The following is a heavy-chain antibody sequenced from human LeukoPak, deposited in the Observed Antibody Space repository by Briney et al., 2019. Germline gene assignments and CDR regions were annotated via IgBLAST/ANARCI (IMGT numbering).Heavy chain of an antibody. J-gene: IGHJ4*02. V-gene: IGHV4-34*01. D-gene: IGHD6-13*01. CDR1: GGSFRGYY. CDR2: INHSGGT. Sequence: PSETLSLTCAVYGGSFRGYYWSWIRQPPGKGLEWIGEINHSGGTNYNPSLKSRVSISVDSSKNQFSHKVSSVTAADTAVYYCARGSDTAAGLYWGQGTLVTVSS. CDR3: ARGSDTAAGLY.